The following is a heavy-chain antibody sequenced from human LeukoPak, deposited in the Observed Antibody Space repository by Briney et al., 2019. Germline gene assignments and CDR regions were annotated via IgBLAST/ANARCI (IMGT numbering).Heavy chain of an antibody. CDR2: ISSSGSTI. J-gene: IGHJ6*03. Sequence: GGSLRLSCAASGFTFSDYYMSWIRQAPGKGLEWVSYISSSGSTIYYADSVKGRFTISRDNAKNSLYLQMNSLRAEDTAVYYCARVYSSSSWYYYYYYMDVWGKGTTVTVSS. V-gene: IGHV3-11*01. CDR1: GFTFSDYY. D-gene: IGHD6-6*01. CDR3: ARVYSSSSWYYYYYYMDV.